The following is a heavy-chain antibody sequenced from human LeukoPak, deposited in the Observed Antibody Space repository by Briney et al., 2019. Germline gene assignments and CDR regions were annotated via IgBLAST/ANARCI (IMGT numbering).Heavy chain of an antibody. J-gene: IGHJ4*02. CDR1: GFTISNYW. V-gene: IGHV3-11*01. CDR2: IDTSGRSV. CDR3: AGTRGSGYLYYFDS. Sequence: PGGSLRLSCAVSGFTISNYWMSWIRQAPGKGLEWIAYIDTSGRSVYYGDYMKGRFTISRDNAKSSLYLQMNSLSAEDTAVYYCAGTRGSGYLYYFDSWGQGTLVTVSS. D-gene: IGHD3-3*01.